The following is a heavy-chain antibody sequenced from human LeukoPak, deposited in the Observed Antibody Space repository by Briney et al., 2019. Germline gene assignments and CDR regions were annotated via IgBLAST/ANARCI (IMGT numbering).Heavy chain of an antibody. CDR3: ARHAGAVAGTKIDY. V-gene: IGHV5-51*01. D-gene: IGHD6-19*01. J-gene: IGHJ4*02. CDR1: GYIFTSYW. CDR2: IYPGDSDT. Sequence: GASLEISCQGSGYIFTSYWIGWVRELPGKGLEWMGIIYPGDSDTRYSPSFQGQVTISADKSISTAYLQWSSLKASDTAMYYCARHAGAVAGTKIDYWGQGTLVTVSS.